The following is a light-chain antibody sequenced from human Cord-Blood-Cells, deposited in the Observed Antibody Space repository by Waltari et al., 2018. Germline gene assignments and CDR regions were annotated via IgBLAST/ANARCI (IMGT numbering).Light chain of an antibody. CDR3: CSYAGSSTFRV. J-gene: IGLJ3*02. CDR2: EGS. Sequence: QSALTQPASVSGSPGQSITISCTGTSSDVGRYNLVSWYQQHPGKAPKLMIYEGSKRPSGVSKRFSGSKSGNTASLTISGLQAEDEADYYCCSYAGSSTFRVFGGGTKLTVL. CDR1: SSDVGRYNL. V-gene: IGLV2-23*03.